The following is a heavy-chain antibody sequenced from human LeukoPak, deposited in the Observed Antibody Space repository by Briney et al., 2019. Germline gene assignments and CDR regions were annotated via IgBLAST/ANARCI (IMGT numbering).Heavy chain of an antibody. CDR3: ARRRGDSSGSNFDY. Sequence: PSETLSLTCIVSGGSISSSSYYWGWIRQPPGKGLEWIGSIYYSGSTYYNPSLKSRVTISVDTSKNQFSLKLSSVTAADTAVYYCARRRGDSSGSNFDYWGQGTLVTVSS. CDR1: GGSISSSSYY. V-gene: IGHV4-39*07. J-gene: IGHJ4*02. D-gene: IGHD3-22*01. CDR2: IYYSGST.